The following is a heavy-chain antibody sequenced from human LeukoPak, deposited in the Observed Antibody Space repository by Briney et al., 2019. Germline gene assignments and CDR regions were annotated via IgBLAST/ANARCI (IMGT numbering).Heavy chain of an antibody. D-gene: IGHD2-2*01. V-gene: IGHV3-7*01. CDR1: GFTFSSYW. CDR2: IKQDGSEK. Sequence: GGSLRLSCAASGFTFSSYWMSWVRQAPGKGLEWVANIKQDGSEKYHVDSVKGRFTISRDNAKNSLYLQMNSLRAEDTAVYYCARERLLGYCSSTSCYQSSYYYYMDVWGKGTTVTVSS. CDR3: ARERLLGYCSSTSCYQSSYYYYMDV. J-gene: IGHJ6*03.